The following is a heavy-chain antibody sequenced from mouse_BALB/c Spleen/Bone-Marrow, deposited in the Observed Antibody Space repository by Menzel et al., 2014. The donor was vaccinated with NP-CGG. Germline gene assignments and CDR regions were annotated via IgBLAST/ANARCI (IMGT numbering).Heavy chain of an antibody. J-gene: IGHJ4*01. D-gene: IGHD2-1*01. Sequence: VQLVESGPGLVAPSQSLSITCTVSGFSLTGYGVNWVRQPPGKGLEWLGMIWGDGNTDYNSALKSRLSISKDNSKSQVFLKMNSLQTDDTARYYCARGGNYYAMDYWGQGTSVTVSS. CDR2: IWGDGNT. CDR1: GFSLTGYG. V-gene: IGHV2-6-7*01. CDR3: ARGGNYYAMDY.